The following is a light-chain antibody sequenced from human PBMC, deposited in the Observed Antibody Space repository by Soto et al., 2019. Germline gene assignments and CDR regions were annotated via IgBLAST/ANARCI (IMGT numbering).Light chain of an antibody. CDR2: AAS. V-gene: IGKV1-39*01. CDR1: QYISRY. J-gene: IGKJ4*01. CDR3: QQSFSSPPIT. Sequence: DIQMTQSPSSLSASVGDTVTITCRPSQYISRYLNWYQQKPGKAPKLLIYAASNLQDEVPSRFSSSQSGTDYTLIISSMQPEDYATYYCQQSFSSPPITFGGGTKVDIK.